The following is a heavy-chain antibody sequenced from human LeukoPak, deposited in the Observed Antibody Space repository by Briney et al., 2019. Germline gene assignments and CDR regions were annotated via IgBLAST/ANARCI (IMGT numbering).Heavy chain of an antibody. Sequence: ASVKVSCKASGGTFSSYAISWVRQAPGQGREWMGRIIPIFGTANYAQKFQGRVTITTDESTSTAYMELSSLRSEDTAVYYCARVDSGSYLNWFDPWGQGTLVTVSS. D-gene: IGHD1-26*01. J-gene: IGHJ5*02. V-gene: IGHV1-69*05. CDR2: IIPIFGTA. CDR3: ARVDSGSYLNWFDP. CDR1: GGTFSSYA.